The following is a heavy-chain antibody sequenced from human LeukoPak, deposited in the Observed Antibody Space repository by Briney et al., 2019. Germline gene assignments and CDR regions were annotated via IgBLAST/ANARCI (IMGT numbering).Heavy chain of an antibody. V-gene: IGHV1-8*01. CDR1: GYTFTRYD. Sequence: GASVKVSFKASGYTFTRYDINWVRQATGRGREWMGWMNPNSGNTGYAQKFQGTVTMTRNTSISTAYMELSSLRSEDTAVYYCARGRGGSSPNDAFDIWGQGTMVPVSS. J-gene: IGHJ3*02. CDR2: MNPNSGNT. CDR3: ARGRGGSSPNDAFDI. D-gene: IGHD6-13*01.